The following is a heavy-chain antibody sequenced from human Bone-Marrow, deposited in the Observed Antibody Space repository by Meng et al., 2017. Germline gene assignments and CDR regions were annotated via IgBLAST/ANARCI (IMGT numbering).Heavy chain of an antibody. J-gene: IGHJ4*02. CDR1: GGSITSGGYY. CDR3: ARHKGNSYGYLYVDY. D-gene: IGHD5-18*01. Sequence: QVQLQESGPGLVKPSQTLSLTCPVSGGSITSGGYYWSWIRQHPGKGLEWIGSFYSSGITYYNPSLKSRVTISVDTSKNQFSLKLSSVTAADTAAYYCARHKGNSYGYLYVDYWGQGTLVTVSS. V-gene: IGHV4-30-2*03. CDR2: FYSSGIT.